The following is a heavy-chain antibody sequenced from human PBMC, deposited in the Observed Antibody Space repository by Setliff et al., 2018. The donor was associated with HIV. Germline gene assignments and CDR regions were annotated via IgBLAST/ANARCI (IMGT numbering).Heavy chain of an antibody. CDR3: ARAPPGIHNDAFDV. V-gene: IGHV4-59*12. J-gene: IGHJ3*01. CDR1: GGSISSYY. CDR2: SNQSGSG. Sequence: PSETLSLTCTVSGGSISSYYWSWIRQPPGKGLEWIGESNQSGSGNYNPSLKSRVTISVEMSRDQFSLQLTSVTAADTAVYYCARAPPGIHNDAFDVWGQGTMVTVSS.